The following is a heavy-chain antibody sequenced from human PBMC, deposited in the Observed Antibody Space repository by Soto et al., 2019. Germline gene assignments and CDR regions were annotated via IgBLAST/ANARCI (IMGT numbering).Heavy chain of an antibody. CDR1: GFTFSNAW. Sequence: GGSLRLSCAASGFTFSNAWMNWVRQAPGKGLEWVGRIKSKTDGGTTDYAAPVKGRFTISRDDSKNTLYLQMNSLKTEDTAVYYCTTAPMIVVVDDAFDIWGQGTMVTVSS. D-gene: IGHD3-22*01. V-gene: IGHV3-15*07. CDR3: TTAPMIVVVDDAFDI. CDR2: IKSKTDGGTT. J-gene: IGHJ3*02.